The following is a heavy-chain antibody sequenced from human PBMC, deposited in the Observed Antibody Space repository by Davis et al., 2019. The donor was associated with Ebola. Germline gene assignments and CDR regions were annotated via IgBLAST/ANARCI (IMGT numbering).Heavy chain of an antibody. CDR1: GGSIGGYF. CDR2: IYTSGTT. J-gene: IGHJ4*02. Sequence: SETLSLTCTVSGGSIGGYFWSWIRQRPGKGLEWSGHIYTSGTTNYNPSLKSRVTISVDTSKNQFSLKLTSVTAADTAVYYCARVRHDTSGYGFWGQGTLVTVSS. CDR3: ARVRHDTSGYGF. V-gene: IGHV4-4*08. D-gene: IGHD3-22*01.